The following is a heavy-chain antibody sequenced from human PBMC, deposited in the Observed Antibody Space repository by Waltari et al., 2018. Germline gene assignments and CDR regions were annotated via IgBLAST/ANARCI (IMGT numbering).Heavy chain of an antibody. D-gene: IGHD2-2*01. J-gene: IGHJ5*02. CDR2: IYYSGST. Sequence: QVQLQESGPGLVKPSETLSLTCTVSGGSISSHYWSWIRQPPGKGLEWIGYIYYSGSTNYYPYLKSRVTISVDTSKNQFSLKLSSVTAADTAVYYCAREVVVVPAARLVWFDPWGQGTLVTVSS. CDR1: GGSISSHY. CDR3: AREVVVVPAARLVWFDP. V-gene: IGHV4-59*11.